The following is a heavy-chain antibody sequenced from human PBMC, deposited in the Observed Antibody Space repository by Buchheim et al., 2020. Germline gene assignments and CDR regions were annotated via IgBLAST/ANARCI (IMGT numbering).Heavy chain of an antibody. Sequence: QVQLQESGPGLVKPSQTLSLTCTVSGGSISSGGYSWSWIRQHPGKGLEWIGYIYYSGSTYYNPSLKSRVTISVDTSKNQFSLKLSSVTAADTAVYYCARVRGVVTTNYYYAMDVWGQGTT. CDR3: ARVRGVVTTNYYYAMDV. J-gene: IGHJ6*02. CDR2: IYYSGST. CDR1: GGSISSGGYS. D-gene: IGHD2-21*02. V-gene: IGHV4-31*03.